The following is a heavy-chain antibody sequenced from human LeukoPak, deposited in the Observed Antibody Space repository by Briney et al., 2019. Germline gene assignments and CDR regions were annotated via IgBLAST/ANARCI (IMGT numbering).Heavy chain of an antibody. CDR3: ARHPRSFTMVRGVID. J-gene: IGHJ4*02. V-gene: IGHV5-51*01. CDR1: GYSFTSYW. CDR2: IYPGDSDT. Sequence: GESLKISCKGSGYSFTSYWIGWVRQMPGKGLEWIGIIYPGDSDTRYSPSFQGQVTISADKSISTAYLQWSSLKASDTAMYYCARHPRSFTMVRGVIDWGQGTLVTVSS. D-gene: IGHD3-10*01.